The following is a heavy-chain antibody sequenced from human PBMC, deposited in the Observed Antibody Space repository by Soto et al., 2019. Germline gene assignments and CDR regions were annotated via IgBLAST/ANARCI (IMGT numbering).Heavy chain of an antibody. CDR3: ARDPGYRNGMPV. Sequence: GGSLRLSCAASGFTVSSDYMTWVRQAPGKGLEWLSTVYSGGTTYYADSVKGRFIISRDNSKNTLFLQMNNLRVEDTAMYYCARDPGYRNGMPVSAHGPTVTVSS. J-gene: IGHJ6*02. V-gene: IGHV3-66*01. CDR2: VYSGGTT. CDR1: GFTVSSDY. D-gene: IGHD5-18*01.